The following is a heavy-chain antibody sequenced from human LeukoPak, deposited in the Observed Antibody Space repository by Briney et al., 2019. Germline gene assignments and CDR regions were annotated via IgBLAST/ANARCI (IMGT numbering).Heavy chain of an antibody. V-gene: IGHV1-2*02. Sequence: ASVKVSCKASGYTLTGYYMHWVRQAPGQGLEWMGWINPNSGGTNYAQKFQGRVTMTRDTSISTAYMKLSRLRSDDTAVYYCARGSGFGMSYYYYMDVWGKGTTVTVSS. CDR1: GYTLTGYY. D-gene: IGHD3-10*01. CDR3: ARGSGFGMSYYYYMDV. J-gene: IGHJ6*03. CDR2: INPNSGGT.